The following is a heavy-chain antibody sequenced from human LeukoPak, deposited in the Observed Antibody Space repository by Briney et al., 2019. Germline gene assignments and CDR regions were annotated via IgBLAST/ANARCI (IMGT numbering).Heavy chain of an antibody. CDR1: GYSFTNYW. V-gene: IGHV5-51*01. J-gene: IGHJ5*02. CDR2: IYPGDSDT. Sequence: GESLKISCKGSGYSFTNYWIGWVRQMPGKGLEWMGIIYPGDSDTRYSPSFQGQVTISADKSISTAYLQWSSLKASDTAMYYCARPVLDCSSTSCYFNWFDPWGQGTLVTVSS. CDR3: ARPVLDCSSTSCYFNWFDP. D-gene: IGHD2-2*01.